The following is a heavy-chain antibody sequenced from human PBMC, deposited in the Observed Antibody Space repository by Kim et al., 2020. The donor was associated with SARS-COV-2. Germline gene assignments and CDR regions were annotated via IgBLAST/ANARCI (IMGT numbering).Heavy chain of an antibody. D-gene: IGHD6-6*01. CDR3: ARDQFSNSPLDY. Sequence: NHHPPRKMRATMSVDTSKNPFSLRLSSVTAADTAVYYCARDQFSNSPLDYWGQGTLVTVSS. J-gene: IGHJ4*02. V-gene: IGHV4-4*06.